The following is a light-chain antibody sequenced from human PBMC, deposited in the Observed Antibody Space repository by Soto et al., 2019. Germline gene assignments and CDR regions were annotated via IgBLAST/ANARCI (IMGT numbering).Light chain of an antibody. Sequence: DIQMTQSPSTLSASVGDRVTITCRASQSISSWLAWYQQKPGKAPKLLIYDASSLESGVPSRFSGSGSGTELTLTFSCLQPDEFATYYCQQYNSYWTFGQGTKVEIK. CDR1: QSISSW. CDR3: QQYNSYWT. V-gene: IGKV1-5*01. J-gene: IGKJ1*01. CDR2: DAS.